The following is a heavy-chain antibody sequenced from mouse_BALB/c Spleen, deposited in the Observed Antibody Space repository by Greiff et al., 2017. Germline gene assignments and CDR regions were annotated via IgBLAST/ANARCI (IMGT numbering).Heavy chain of an antibody. Sequence: QVQLQQSGPELVKPGASVRISCKASGYTFTSYYIHWVKQRPGQGLEWIGWIYPGNVNTKYNEKFKGKATLTADKSSSTAYMQLSSLTSEDSAVYFCARSGYGSSYFDYWGQGTTLTVSS. CDR2: IYPGNVNT. CDR1: GYTFTSYY. J-gene: IGHJ2*01. V-gene: IGHV1S56*01. CDR3: ARSGYGSSYFDY. D-gene: IGHD1-1*01.